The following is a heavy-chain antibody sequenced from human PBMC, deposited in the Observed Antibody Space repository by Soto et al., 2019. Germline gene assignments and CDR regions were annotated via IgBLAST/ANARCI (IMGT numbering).Heavy chain of an antibody. D-gene: IGHD3-16*01. CDR1: GASISRDH. J-gene: IGHJ4*02. CDR3: GTYASYGGGRGY. CDR2: EYSGST. V-gene: IGHV4-59*08. Sequence: QVQLQESGPGLVKPSETLSLTCTVSGASISRDHWNWIRQPPGKGLEWIGEYSGSTNYNPSLKSRVTISLDTSKTQFSLKLSSVTAADTAVYFCGTYASYGGGRGYWGQGTLVTVSS.